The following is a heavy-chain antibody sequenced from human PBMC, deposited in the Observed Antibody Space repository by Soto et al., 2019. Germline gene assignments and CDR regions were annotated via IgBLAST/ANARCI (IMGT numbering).Heavy chain of an antibody. CDR1: GYTFTSYG. V-gene: IGHV1-18*01. J-gene: IGHJ2*01. D-gene: IGHD6-25*01. CDR3: ATTGFQNWYFDL. CDR2: ISAYNGNT. Sequence: QGQLVQSGAEVKKPGASVKVSCKASGYTFTSYGISWVRQAPGQGREGMGGISAYNGNTKYAQKLQGRVTMTTDTSTITAYKELRSLRSDDTAVYYCATTGFQNWYFDLWGRGTLVTVSS.